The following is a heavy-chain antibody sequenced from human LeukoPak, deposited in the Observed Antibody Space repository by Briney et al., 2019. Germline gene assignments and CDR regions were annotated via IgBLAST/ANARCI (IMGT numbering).Heavy chain of an antibody. CDR2: INPNSGGT. D-gene: IGHD3-16*02. J-gene: IGHJ4*02. CDR3: ARGGSYRYEYYFDY. V-gene: IGHV1-2*02. CDR1: AYTFTGYY. Sequence: ASVKVSCKASAYTFTGYYMHWVRQAPGQGLEWMGWINPNSGGTNYAQKFQGRGTMTRDTSITTAYMELSRLRSDDTAVYYCARGGSYRYEYYFDYWGQGTLVTVSS.